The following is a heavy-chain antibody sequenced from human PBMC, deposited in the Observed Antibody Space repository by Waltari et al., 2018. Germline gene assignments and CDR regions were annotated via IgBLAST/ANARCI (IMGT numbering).Heavy chain of an antibody. D-gene: IGHD6-6*01. CDR3: TKAGSSPSGGYYYGMDV. J-gene: IGHJ6*02. CDR1: GGPFSSYA. V-gene: IGHV1-69*05. CDR2: IIPIFVTA. Sequence: QVQLVQYGAEVKKTGSSVKVSCKDSGGPFSSYAISWVRQAQGQGLEWMGGIIPIFVTANYAQKFQGRVTITTDESTSTAYMGLSSLRSEDTAVYYCTKAGSSPSGGYYYGMDVWGQGTTVTVSS.